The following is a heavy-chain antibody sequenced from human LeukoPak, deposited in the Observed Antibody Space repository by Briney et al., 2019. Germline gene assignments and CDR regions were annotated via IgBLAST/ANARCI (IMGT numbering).Heavy chain of an antibody. CDR1: GYTFTGYY. V-gene: IGHV1-2*02. CDR3: ATAPPKRITIFGVVIIPVYFFDY. D-gene: IGHD3-3*01. J-gene: IGHJ4*02. Sequence: ASVKVSCKASGYTFTGYYMHWVRQAPGQGLEWMGWINPNSGGTNYAQKFQGRVTMTRDTSISTAYMELSRPRSDDTAVYYCATAPPKRITIFGVVIIPVYFFDYWGQGTLVTVSS. CDR2: INPNSGGT.